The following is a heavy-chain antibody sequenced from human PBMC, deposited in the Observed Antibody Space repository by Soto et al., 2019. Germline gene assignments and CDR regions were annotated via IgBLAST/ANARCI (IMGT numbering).Heavy chain of an antibody. V-gene: IGHV1-18*01. Sequence: ASVKVSCKASGYTFTSYGISWVRQAPGQGLEWMGWISAYNGNTNYAQKLQGRVTMTTDTSTSTAYMELRSLRSDDTAVYYCARGRNYYGSGIPTGAFDIWGQGTMVTVSS. D-gene: IGHD3-10*01. CDR3: ARGRNYYGSGIPTGAFDI. CDR2: ISAYNGNT. J-gene: IGHJ3*02. CDR1: GYTFTSYG.